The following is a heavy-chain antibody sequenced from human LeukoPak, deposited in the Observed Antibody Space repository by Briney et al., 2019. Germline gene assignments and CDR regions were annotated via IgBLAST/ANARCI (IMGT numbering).Heavy chain of an antibody. J-gene: IGHJ6*02. CDR1: GFTFSSYS. V-gene: IGHV3-21*01. CDR3: ARVPPYYYGMDV. CDR2: ISSSSYI. Sequence: GGSLRLSCAASGFTFSSYSMNWVRQAPGKGLEWVSSISSSSYIYYADSVKGRFTISRDNAKNSLYLQMNSLRAEDTAVYYCARVPPYYYGMDVWGQGTTVTVSS.